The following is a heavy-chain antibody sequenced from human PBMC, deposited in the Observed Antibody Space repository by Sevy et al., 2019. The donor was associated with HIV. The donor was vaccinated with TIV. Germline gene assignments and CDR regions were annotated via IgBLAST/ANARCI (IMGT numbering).Heavy chain of an antibody. CDR1: GYSFIGYY. D-gene: IGHD6-19*01. CDR2: INPNTGGT. Sequence: ASVKVSCKASGYSFIGYYMDWVRQAPGQGLEWMGWINPNTGGTNYAQKFQGRVTMTRDTSISTAYLEVSRLRSDDTALYYCARDRTVAGGNFGYWGQGTLVTVSS. CDR3: ARDRTVAGGNFGY. V-gene: IGHV1-2*02. J-gene: IGHJ4*02.